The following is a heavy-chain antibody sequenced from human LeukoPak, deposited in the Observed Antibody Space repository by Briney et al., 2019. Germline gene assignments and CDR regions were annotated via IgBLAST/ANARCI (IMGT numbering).Heavy chain of an antibody. CDR2: ISYEGSKK. Sequence: GGSLRLSCAASGFTFSNYAMHWVRQAPGKGLEWVSVISYEGSKKYYADSVKGRFTISRDNSKNTVHLQMNSLSTEDTAVYYCAKDRAEATRRSLDYWGQGTLVTISS. V-gene: IGHV3-30*04. D-gene: IGHD1-26*01. CDR1: GFTFSNYA. J-gene: IGHJ4*02. CDR3: AKDRAEATRRSLDY.